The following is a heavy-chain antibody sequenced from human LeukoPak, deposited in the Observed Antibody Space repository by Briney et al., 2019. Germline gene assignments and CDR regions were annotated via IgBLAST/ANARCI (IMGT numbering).Heavy chain of an antibody. D-gene: IGHD3-22*01. V-gene: IGHV3-48*01. J-gene: IGHJ4*02. CDR2: ISSSSSTI. CDR1: GLTFSSYS. Sequence: GGSLRLSCAASGLTFSSYSMNWVRQAPGKGLEWVSYISSSSSTIYYADSVKGRFTISRDNAKNSLYLQMNSLRAEDTAVYYCARDLATMIRPHYFDYWGQGTLVTVSS. CDR3: ARDLATMIRPHYFDY.